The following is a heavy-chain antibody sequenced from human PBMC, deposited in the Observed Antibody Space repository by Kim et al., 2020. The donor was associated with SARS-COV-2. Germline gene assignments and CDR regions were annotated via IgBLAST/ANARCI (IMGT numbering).Heavy chain of an antibody. CDR3: AGSTSWYFRFDP. CDR2: VSHSWST. J-gene: IGHJ5*02. V-gene: IGHV4-59*12. CDR1: GGSISGYY. Sequence: SETLSLTCTVSGGSISGYYWNWIRQSPGKGLEWIGYVSHSWSTNYNPSLKSRVTTSVDTSKNQFSLRLSSVTAADTAVYYRAGSTSWYFRFDPWGQGTLVTVSS. D-gene: IGHD2-2*01.